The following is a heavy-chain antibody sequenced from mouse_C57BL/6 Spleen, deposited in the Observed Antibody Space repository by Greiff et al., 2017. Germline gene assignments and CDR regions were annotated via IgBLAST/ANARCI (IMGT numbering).Heavy chain of an antibody. CDR3: TSDGTTPSYDFDY. J-gene: IGHJ2*01. CDR1: GFTFSSYA. D-gene: IGHD1-1*01. Sequence: EVMLVESGEGLVKPGGSLKLSCAASGFTFSSYAMSWVRQTPEKRLEWVAYISSGGDSIYYADTVKGRFTISRDNARNTLYLQMSSLKSEDTARYCSTSDGTTPSYDFDYWGQGTTLTVSS. CDR2: ISSGGDSI. V-gene: IGHV5-9-1*02.